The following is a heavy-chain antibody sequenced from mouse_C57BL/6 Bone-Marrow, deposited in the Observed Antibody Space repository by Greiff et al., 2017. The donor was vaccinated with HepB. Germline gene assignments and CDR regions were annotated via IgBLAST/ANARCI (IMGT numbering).Heavy chain of an antibody. Sequence: EVKLVESGGDLVKPGGSLKLSCAASGFTFSSYGMSWVRQTPDKRLEWVATISSGGSYTYYPDSVKGRFTISRDNAKNTLYLQMSSLKSEDTAMYYCARLGLLDYWGQGTTLTVAS. CDR1: GFTFSSYG. D-gene: IGHD4-1*01. J-gene: IGHJ2*01. CDR2: ISSGGSYT. CDR3: ARLGLLDY. V-gene: IGHV5-6*01.